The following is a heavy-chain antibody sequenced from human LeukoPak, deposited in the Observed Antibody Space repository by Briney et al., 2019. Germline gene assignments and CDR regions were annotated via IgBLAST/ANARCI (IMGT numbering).Heavy chain of an antibody. J-gene: IGHJ4*02. D-gene: IGHD4-23*01. Sequence: PGGSLRLSCEASGFTFSSYAMNWVRQAPGKGLEWVSVISGSGDGTHYADSVKGRFTISRDNSKNTLYLQMNSLRVEDTAVYSCAKAPGFTVVTSFDWWGQGTLVTVSS. CDR1: GFTFSSYA. CDR2: ISGSGDGT. CDR3: AKAPGFTVVTSFDW. V-gene: IGHV3-23*01.